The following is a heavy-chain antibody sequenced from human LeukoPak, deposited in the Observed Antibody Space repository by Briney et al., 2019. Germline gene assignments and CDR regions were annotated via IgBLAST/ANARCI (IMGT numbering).Heavy chain of an antibody. CDR2: ISYDGNSE. V-gene: IGHV3-30-3*01. D-gene: IGHD2-8*01. CDR3: ATNRGCSTTRCNRAFDY. CDR1: GFKFSSYA. Sequence: PGGSLRLSCAASGFKFSSYALAWVRQAPGKGLEWVAIISYDGNSEYYADSVKGRFTISRDNSNNNLYLEMSSVRPEDTATYYCATNRGCSTTRCNRAFDYWGQGTLVTVSS. J-gene: IGHJ4*02.